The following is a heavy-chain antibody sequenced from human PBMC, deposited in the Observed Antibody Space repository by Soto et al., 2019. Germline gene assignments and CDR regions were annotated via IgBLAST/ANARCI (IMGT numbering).Heavy chain of an antibody. CDR1: GSSISSYF. J-gene: IGHJ3*02. Sequence: PSETLSLTCTGSGSSISSYFWTWFRQPPGKGLEWIGTFYYSGSTHYNPSLKSRVTMSVDTSKNQLSLRPSSVTAADTAVYYCARRNKAEAGMVASDIWGKGTMVTVS. D-gene: IGHD6-13*01. CDR3: ARRNKAEAGMVASDI. CDR2: FYYSGST. V-gene: IGHV4-59*08.